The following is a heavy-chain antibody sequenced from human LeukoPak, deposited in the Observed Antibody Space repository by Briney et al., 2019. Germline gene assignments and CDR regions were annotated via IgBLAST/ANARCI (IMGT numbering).Heavy chain of an antibody. CDR3: ARGRYCGSSSCYGLFDY. Sequence: ASVKVSCKASGGTFSSYAISWVRQAPGQGLEWMGRIIPILGIANYAQKFQGRVTITADKSTSTAYMELSSPRSEDTAVYYCARGRYCGSSSCYGLFDYWGQGTPVTVSS. D-gene: IGHD2-2*01. V-gene: IGHV1-69*04. CDR1: GGTFSSYA. J-gene: IGHJ4*02. CDR2: IIPILGIA.